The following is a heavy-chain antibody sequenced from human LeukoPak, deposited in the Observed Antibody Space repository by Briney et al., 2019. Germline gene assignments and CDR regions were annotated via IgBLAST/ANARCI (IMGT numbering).Heavy chain of an antibody. Sequence: ASVKVSCKASGYTFTRYGISWVRQAPGQGLEWMGWISAYNGDTNYAQKLQGRVTMTTDTSTSTAYMELRSLRSDDTAVYYCARMGVYYYDSSGPEGYAFDIWGQGTMVTVST. D-gene: IGHD3-22*01. CDR1: GYTFTRYG. CDR3: ARMGVYYYDSSGPEGYAFDI. V-gene: IGHV1-18*01. CDR2: ISAYNGDT. J-gene: IGHJ3*02.